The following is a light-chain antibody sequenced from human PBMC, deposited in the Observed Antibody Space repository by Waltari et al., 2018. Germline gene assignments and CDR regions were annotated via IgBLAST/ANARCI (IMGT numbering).Light chain of an antibody. V-gene: IGLV2-14*01. CDR3: SSYTSSSLVV. Sequence: QSALTQPASVSGSPGQSITISCSGTNSDVGGYNYVFWFQQHPGKAPKLMVYEVTYRPSGGSNRFSVSKSGNTASLTISGLQAEDEADYYCSSYTSSSLVVFGGGTKLTVL. CDR1: NSDVGGYNY. CDR2: EVT. J-gene: IGLJ2*01.